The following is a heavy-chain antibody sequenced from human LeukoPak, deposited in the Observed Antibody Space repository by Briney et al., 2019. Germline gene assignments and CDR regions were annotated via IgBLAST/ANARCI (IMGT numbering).Heavy chain of an antibody. D-gene: IGHD5-24*01. CDR2: IYYSGST. CDR1: GGSINNYY. Sequence: SETLSLTCTVSGGSINNYYWSWIRRPPGKGLEWIGYIYYSGSTNYNPSLKSRVTISVDTSKNQFSLKLSSVTAADTAVYYCARVLDDYNLGSFDYWGQGTLVTVSS. J-gene: IGHJ4*02. CDR3: ARVLDDYNLGSFDY. V-gene: IGHV4-59*01.